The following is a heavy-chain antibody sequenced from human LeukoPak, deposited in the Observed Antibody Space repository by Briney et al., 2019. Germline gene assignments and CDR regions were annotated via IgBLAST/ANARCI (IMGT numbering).Heavy chain of an antibody. V-gene: IGHV1-69*04. D-gene: IGHD3-22*01. CDR3: ATYYYDSSGYYDY. CDR1: GGTFSSYA. CDR2: IIPIFGIA. J-gene: IGHJ4*02. Sequence: SVKVSCKASGGTFSSYAISWVRQAPGQGLEWMGRIIPIFGIANYAQKFQGRVTITADKSTSTAYMELSSLRSEDTAVYYCATYYYDSSGYYDYWGQGTLVTASS.